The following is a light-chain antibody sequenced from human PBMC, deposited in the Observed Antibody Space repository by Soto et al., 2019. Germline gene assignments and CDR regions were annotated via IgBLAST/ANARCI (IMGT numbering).Light chain of an antibody. CDR3: QQRYNWPPWT. V-gene: IGKV3-11*01. J-gene: IGKJ1*01. CDR2: DAS. CDR1: QSVSDY. Sequence: EFLLTQSPGTLSLSPGERSTLSCRASQSVSDYLAWYQQKPGQAPRLLIYDASSRATGIPARFSGSGSGTDFTLTISSLEPEDFAVYFCQQRYNWPPWTFGQGTKVDIK.